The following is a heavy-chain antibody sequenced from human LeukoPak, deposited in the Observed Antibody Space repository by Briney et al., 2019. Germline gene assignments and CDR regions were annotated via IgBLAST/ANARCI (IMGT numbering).Heavy chain of an antibody. D-gene: IGHD6-13*01. CDR3: ARTDSSSWCLKPTYYYYYGMDV. CDR1: GFTFSSYA. Sequence: PGGSLRLSCAASGFTFSSYAMHWVRQAPGKGLEWVAVISYDGSNKYYADSVKGRFTISRDNSKNTLYLQMNSLRAEDTAVYYCARTDSSSWCLKPTYYYYYGMDVWGQGTTVTVSS. CDR2: ISYDGSNK. V-gene: IGHV3-30-3*01. J-gene: IGHJ6*02.